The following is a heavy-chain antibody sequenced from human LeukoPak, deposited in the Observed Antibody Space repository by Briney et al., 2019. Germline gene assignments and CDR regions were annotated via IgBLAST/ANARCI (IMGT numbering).Heavy chain of an antibody. Sequence: ASVKVSCKASGGTFSSYAISWVRQAPGQGLEWTGRIIPILGIANYAQKFQGRVTITADKSTSTAYMELSSLRSEDTAVYYCAREVGSGSPPTPYFDYWGQGTLVTVSS. CDR2: IIPILGIA. J-gene: IGHJ4*02. CDR3: AREVGSGSPPTPYFDY. V-gene: IGHV1-69*04. D-gene: IGHD1-26*01. CDR1: GGTFSSYA.